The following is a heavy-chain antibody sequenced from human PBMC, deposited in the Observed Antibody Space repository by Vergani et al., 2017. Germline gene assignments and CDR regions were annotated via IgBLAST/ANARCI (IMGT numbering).Heavy chain of an antibody. V-gene: IGHV2-5*04. CDR1: GFSLNTRGVS. J-gene: IGHJ6*03. CDR2: IYWNDDQ. Sequence: QITLKESGPTLVKPTQTLTLTCTFSGFSLNTRGVSVAWIRQPPGKALDWLALIYWNDDQHYSTSLNNRVTITKYTSKNQVVLTMTNMDYVDTGTYYCFYRKTECGTTGCFYPIYYYYYMDVGGKGTTVTVSS. D-gene: IGHD1-7*01. CDR3: FYRKTECGTTGCFYPIYYYYYMDV.